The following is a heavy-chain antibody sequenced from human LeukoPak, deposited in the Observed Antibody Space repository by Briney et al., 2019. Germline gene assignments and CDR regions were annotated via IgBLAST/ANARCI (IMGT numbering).Heavy chain of an antibody. CDR3: ARERVYSNDVEYYFDY. Sequence: ASVKVSCKASGYTFTGYYMHWVRQAPGQGLEWMGWINPNSGGTNYAQKFQGRVTMTRDTSISTAYMELSRLRSDDTAVYYCARERVYSNDVEYYFDYWGQGTLVTVSS. CDR2: INPNSGGT. V-gene: IGHV1-2*02. D-gene: IGHD4-11*01. J-gene: IGHJ4*02. CDR1: GYTFTGYY.